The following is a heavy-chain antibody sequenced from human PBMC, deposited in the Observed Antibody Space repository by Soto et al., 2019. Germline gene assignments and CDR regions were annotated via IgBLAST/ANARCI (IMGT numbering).Heavy chain of an antibody. CDR2: IRSKAYGGTT. D-gene: IGHD2-21*02. CDR1: GFTFGDYA. V-gene: IGHV3-49*03. J-gene: IGHJ4*02. CDR3: TRDLAYCGGDCYPQFDY. Sequence: PGGSLRLSCTASGFTFGDYAMSWFRQAPGKGLEWVGFIRSKAYGGTTEYAASVKGRFTISRDDSKSIAYLQMNSLKTEDTAVYYCTRDLAYCGGDCYPQFDYWGQGTLVTVSS.